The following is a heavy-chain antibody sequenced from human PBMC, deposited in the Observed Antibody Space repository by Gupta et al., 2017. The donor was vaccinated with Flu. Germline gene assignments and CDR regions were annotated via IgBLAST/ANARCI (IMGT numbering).Heavy chain of an antibody. J-gene: IGHJ4*01. CDR1: GGHIRFHY. V-gene: IGHV4-59*11. CDR2: IYYTGTT. CDR3: ARGHPYYYGSESYPYDY. Sequence: QVNLQESGPGLVKPSETMSLTCTVSGGHIRFHYWSWVRQPPGKGLGWIGYIYYTGTTNNHPTLKRRVAMSVDTSKNQFSLNLRAVTAAYTAVYYCARGHPYYYGSESYPYDYGGHGALVSVTA. D-gene: IGHD3-10*01.